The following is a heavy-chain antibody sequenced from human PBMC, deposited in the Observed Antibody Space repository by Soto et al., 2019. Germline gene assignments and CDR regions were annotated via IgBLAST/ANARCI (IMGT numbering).Heavy chain of an antibody. J-gene: IGHJ6*02. V-gene: IGHV1-69*06. CDR1: GGTFSSYA. Sequence: QVQLVQSGAEVTKPGSSVKVSCKASGGTFSSYAISWVRQAPGQGLEWMGGIIPIFGTANYGQKFQGRVTITADKTTSTAYMELSSLTTEDTAVYYCAREVMATNPHYYGMDVWGQGSTLTVAS. CDR2: IIPIFGTA. D-gene: IGHD2-21*01. CDR3: AREVMATNPHYYGMDV.